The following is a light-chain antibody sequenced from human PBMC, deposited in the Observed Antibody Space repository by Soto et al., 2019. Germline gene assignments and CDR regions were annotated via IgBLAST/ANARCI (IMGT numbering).Light chain of an antibody. CDR1: QSVSSNY. J-gene: IGKJ4*01. V-gene: IGKV3D-20*01. CDR2: DAS. Sequence: EIVLTQSPATLSLSPVERAALSCGASQSVSSNYLAWYQQKPGLAPRLLIYDASRRATGIPDRFSGSGSGADFILSISRLEPEDFAVYYCQPYNNWPLTFGGGTKVDIK. CDR3: QPYNNWPLT.